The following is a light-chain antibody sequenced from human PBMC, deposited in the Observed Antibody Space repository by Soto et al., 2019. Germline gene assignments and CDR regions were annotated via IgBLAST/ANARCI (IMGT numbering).Light chain of an antibody. J-gene: IGKJ1*01. CDR2: DVS. CDR3: QHYGSSPRT. V-gene: IGKV3-20*01. Sequence: EIVLTQSPGTLSLFPGERATFSCRASQSIRNTHLAWYQQKPGQAPRLLIYDVSTRATGVPDRFSGSGSGSDFTLTISRLEPEDLAVYYCQHYGSSPRTFGPGTKVDIK. CDR1: QSIRNTH.